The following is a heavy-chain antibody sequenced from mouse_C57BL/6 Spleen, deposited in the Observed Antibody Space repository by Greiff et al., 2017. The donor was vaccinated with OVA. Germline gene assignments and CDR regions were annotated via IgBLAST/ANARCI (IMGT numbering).Heavy chain of an antibody. Sequence: QVQLQQPGAELVKPGASVKLSCKASGYTFTSYWMQWVKQRPGQGLEWIGEIDPSDSYTNYNQKFKGKATLTVDTSSSTAYMQLRSLTSEDSAVYYCARRDYGSSYEYYFGDWGKGTTLTVSS. CDR2: IDPSDSYT. J-gene: IGHJ2*01. CDR3: ARRDYGSSYEYYFGD. CDR1: GYTFTSYW. V-gene: IGHV1-50*01. D-gene: IGHD1-1*01.